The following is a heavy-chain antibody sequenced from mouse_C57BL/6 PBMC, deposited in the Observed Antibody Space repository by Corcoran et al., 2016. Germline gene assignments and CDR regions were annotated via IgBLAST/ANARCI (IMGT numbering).Heavy chain of an antibody. CDR2: IFPGSGST. J-gene: IGHJ1*03. Sequence: QVQLQQSGPELVKPGASVKISCKASGYTFTDYYINWVKQRPGQGLEWIGWIFPGSGSTYYNEKFKGKATLTVDKSSSTAYMLLSSLTSEDSVVYFCARSEDYDEWYFDVWGTGTTVTISS. D-gene: IGHD2-4*01. CDR1: GYTFTDYY. CDR3: ARSEDYDEWYFDV. V-gene: IGHV1-75*01.